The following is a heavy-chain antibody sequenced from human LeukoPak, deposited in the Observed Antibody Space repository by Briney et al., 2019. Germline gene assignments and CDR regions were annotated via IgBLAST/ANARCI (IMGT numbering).Heavy chain of an antibody. CDR3: ARGTYYYEF. Sequence: PGGSLRLSCAASKFTFSSYWMSWDRQAPGKGLEWVAYMNQLGNEKNYVDSVKGRFTISRDNAKNSLYLQMNSLRAEDTAVYYCARGTYYYEFWGQGTLVTVSS. CDR1: KFTFSSYW. V-gene: IGHV3-7*04. J-gene: IGHJ4*02. D-gene: IGHD3-16*01. CDR2: MNQLGNEK.